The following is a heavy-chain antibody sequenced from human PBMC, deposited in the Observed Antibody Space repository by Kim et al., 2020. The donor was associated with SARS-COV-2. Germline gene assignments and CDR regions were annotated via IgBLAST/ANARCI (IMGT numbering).Heavy chain of an antibody. CDR3: ARDGSGSYCQDY. V-gene: IGHV1-18*01. CDR1: GYTFTSYV. D-gene: IGHD1-26*01. Sequence: ASVKVSCKSSGYTFTSYVISWVRQAPGQGLEWMGWISVYNGNTNYAQKFLGRVTMTTDTSTSTAYMELRSLRSDDTAVYYCARDGSGSYCQDYWGQGTLVTVSS. J-gene: IGHJ4*02. CDR2: ISVYNGNT.